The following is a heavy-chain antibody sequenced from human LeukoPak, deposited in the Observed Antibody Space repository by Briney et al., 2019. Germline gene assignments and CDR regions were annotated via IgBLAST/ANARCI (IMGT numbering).Heavy chain of an antibody. Sequence: GASVKVSCKASGGTFSSYAISWVRQAPGQGLEWMGGIIPIFGTANYAQKFQGRVTITADKSTSTAYMELSSLRSEDTAVYYCATANSYGYDTVYWGQGTLVTVSS. CDR2: IIPIFGTA. CDR3: ATANSYGYDTVY. CDR1: GGTFSSYA. D-gene: IGHD5-18*01. V-gene: IGHV1-69*06. J-gene: IGHJ4*02.